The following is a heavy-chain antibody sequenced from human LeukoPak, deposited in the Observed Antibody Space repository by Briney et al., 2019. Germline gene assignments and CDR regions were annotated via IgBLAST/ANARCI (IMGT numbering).Heavy chain of an antibody. J-gene: IGHJ4*02. CDR1: GFSFSSYG. V-gene: IGHV3-30*18. Sequence: GGSLRLSCAASGFSFSSYGMHWVRQAPGKGLEWVASISYNGRNKYYADSVKGRFTISRDNSENTLYLQMNGLRPEDTAVFYCAKESGSAWSPLDYWGQGTLVTVSS. D-gene: IGHD6-19*01. CDR2: ISYNGRNK. CDR3: AKESGSAWSPLDY.